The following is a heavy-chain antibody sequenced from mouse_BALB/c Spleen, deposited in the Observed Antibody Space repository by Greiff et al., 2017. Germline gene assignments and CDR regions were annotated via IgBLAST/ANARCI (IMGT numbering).Heavy chain of an antibody. Sequence: EVQVVESGGDLVKPGGSLKLSCAASGFTFSSYGMSWVRQTPDKRLEWVATISSGGSYTYYPDSVKGRFTISRDNAKNTLYLQMSSLKSEDTAMYYCARLTTVVARGHYAMDYWGQGTSVTVSS. CDR2: ISSGGSYT. V-gene: IGHV5-6*01. CDR1: GFTFSSYG. CDR3: ARLTTVVARGHYAMDY. J-gene: IGHJ4*01. D-gene: IGHD1-1*01.